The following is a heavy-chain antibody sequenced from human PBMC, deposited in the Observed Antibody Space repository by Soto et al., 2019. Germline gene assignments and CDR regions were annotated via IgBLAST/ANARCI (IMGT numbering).Heavy chain of an antibody. D-gene: IGHD2-2*01. CDR2: IYHSGST. CDR3: ARFVIVVVPAARTPPYGMDV. CDR1: GGSISSSSYY. Sequence: SETLSLTCTVSGGSISSSSYYWGWIRQPPGKGLEWIGSIYHSGSTNYNPSLKSRVTISVDKSKNQFSLKLSSVTAADTAVYYCARFVIVVVPAARTPPYGMDVWGQGTTVTVSS. J-gene: IGHJ6*02. V-gene: IGHV4-39*07.